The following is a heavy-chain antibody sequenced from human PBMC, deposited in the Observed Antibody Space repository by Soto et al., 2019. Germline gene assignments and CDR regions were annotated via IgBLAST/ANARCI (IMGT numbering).Heavy chain of an antibody. J-gene: IGHJ6*02. D-gene: IGHD3-3*01. CDR2: IIPIFGTA. CDR1: GGTFSSYA. V-gene: IGHV1-69*13. Sequence: SVKVSCKASGGTFSSYAISWVRQAPGQGLEWMGGIIPIFGTANYAQKFQGRVTITADESTSTAYMELSSLRSEDTAVYYCARKVGITIFGVDLSYYYYGMDVWGQGTTVTVSS. CDR3: ARKVGITIFGVDLSYYYYGMDV.